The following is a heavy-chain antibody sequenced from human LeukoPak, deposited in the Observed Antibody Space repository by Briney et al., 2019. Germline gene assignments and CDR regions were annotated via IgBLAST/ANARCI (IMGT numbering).Heavy chain of an antibody. CDR3: ARGQDGDYGRFDP. CDR2: IYHSGST. Sequence: SGTLSLTCAVSGGSISSSNWWSWVRQPPGKGLEWIGEIYHSGSTNYNPSLKSRVTISVDTSKTQFSLKLSSVTAAATAVYYCARGQDGDYGRFDPWGQGTLVTVSS. J-gene: IGHJ5*02. D-gene: IGHD4-17*01. V-gene: IGHV4-4*02. CDR1: GGSISSSNW.